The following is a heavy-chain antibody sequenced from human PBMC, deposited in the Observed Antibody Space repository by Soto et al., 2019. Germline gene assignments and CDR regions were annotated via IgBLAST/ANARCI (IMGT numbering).Heavy chain of an antibody. V-gene: IGHV3-30-3*01. Sequence: QVQLVESGGGVVQPGRSLRLSCAASGFTFSSYAMHWVRQAPGKGLEWVAVISYDGSNKYYADSVKGRFTISRDNSKNTLYLQMNSLRAEDTAVYYCARDLGRLRLLWYYCYGMDVWGQGTTVNLSS. D-gene: IGHD5-12*01. CDR3: ARDLGRLRLLWYYCYGMDV. CDR1: GFTFSSYA. CDR2: ISYDGSNK. J-gene: IGHJ6*02.